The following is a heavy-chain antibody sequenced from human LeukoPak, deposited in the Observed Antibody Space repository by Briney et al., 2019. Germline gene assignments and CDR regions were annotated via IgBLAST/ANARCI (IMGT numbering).Heavy chain of an antibody. D-gene: IGHD2-2*01. CDR3: ARDRCSSTSCYREAPVNNWFDP. V-gene: IGHV1-18*04. CDR1: RYTFTSYG. CDR2: ISAYNGNT. J-gene: IGHJ5*02. Sequence: ASVTVSCKASRYTFTSYGISWVRQPPRQGLEWMGWISAYNGNTNYEQKLQGRGTMTTDTSTSTDYMELRSLRSDDTAVYYCARDRCSSTSCYREAPVNNWFDPWGQGTLVTVSS.